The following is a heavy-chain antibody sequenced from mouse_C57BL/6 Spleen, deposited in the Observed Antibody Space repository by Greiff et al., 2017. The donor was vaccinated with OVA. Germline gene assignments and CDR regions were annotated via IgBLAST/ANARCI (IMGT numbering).Heavy chain of an antibody. V-gene: IGHV5-6*01. Sequence: EVKLMESGGDLVKPGGSLKLSCAASGFTFSSYGMSWVRQTPDKRLEWVATISSGGSYTYYPDSVKGRFTISRDNAKNTLYLQMSSLKSEDTAMYYCARQKGSLYYDYEDYAMDYWGQGTSVTVSS. CDR1: GFTFSSYG. J-gene: IGHJ4*01. D-gene: IGHD2-4*01. CDR2: ISSGGSYT. CDR3: ARQKGSLYYDYEDYAMDY.